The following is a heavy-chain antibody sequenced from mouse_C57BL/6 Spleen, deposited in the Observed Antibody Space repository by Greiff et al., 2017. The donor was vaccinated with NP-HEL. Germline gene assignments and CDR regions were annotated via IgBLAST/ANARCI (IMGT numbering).Heavy chain of an antibody. J-gene: IGHJ4*01. Sequence: VQLKQSGPVLVKPGASVKMSCKASGYTFTDYYMNWVKQSHGKSLEWIGVINPYNGGTSYNQKFKGKATLTVDKSSSTAYMELNSLTSEDSAVYYCARGGNYYSNAYAMDYWGQGTSVTVSS. CDR2: INPYNGGT. V-gene: IGHV1-19*01. D-gene: IGHD2-5*01. CDR3: ARGGNYYSNAYAMDY. CDR1: GYTFTDYY.